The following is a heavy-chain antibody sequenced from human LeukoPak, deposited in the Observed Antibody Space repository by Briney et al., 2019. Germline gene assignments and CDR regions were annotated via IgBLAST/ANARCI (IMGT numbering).Heavy chain of an antibody. V-gene: IGHV3-66*01. CDR2: IYSGGST. J-gene: IGHJ6*02. CDR1: GFTVSSNY. Sequence: AGGSLRLSCAASGFTVSSNYMSWVRQAPGKGLEWVSVIYSGGSTYYADSVKGRFTISRDNSKNTLYLQMNSLRAEDTAVYYCARDKALMVRGVNAIEYGMDVWGQGTTVTVSS. D-gene: IGHD3-10*01. CDR3: ARDKALMVRGVNAIEYGMDV.